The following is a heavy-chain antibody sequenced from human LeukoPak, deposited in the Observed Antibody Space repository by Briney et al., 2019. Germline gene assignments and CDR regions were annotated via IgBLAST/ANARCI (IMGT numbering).Heavy chain of an antibody. CDR2: ISSSGSTI. V-gene: IGHV3-11*01. D-gene: IGHD5-24*01. CDR3: ARLGRWLQLGYFQH. J-gene: IGHJ1*01. CDR1: GFTFSDYY. Sequence: GGSLSLSCAASGFTFSDYYMSWIRQAPGKGLEWVSYISSSGSTIYYAASVKGRFTITRDNAKNSLYLQMNSLRAEDTAVYYCARLGRWLQLGYFQHWGQGTLVTVSS.